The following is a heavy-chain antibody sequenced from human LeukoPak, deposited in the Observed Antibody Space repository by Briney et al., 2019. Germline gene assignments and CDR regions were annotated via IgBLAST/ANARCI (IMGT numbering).Heavy chain of an antibody. Sequence: GGSLRLSCVASGFPFSSYGMHWVRQAPGRGLEWVAVIWYDGSNKYYADSMKGRFTISRDNPKSTLYLQMNSLRAEDTGVYYCARAVGPFDYWGQGTLVTVSS. CDR1: GFPFSSYG. CDR2: IWYDGSNK. D-gene: IGHD1-26*01. J-gene: IGHJ4*02. V-gene: IGHV3-33*01. CDR3: ARAVGPFDY.